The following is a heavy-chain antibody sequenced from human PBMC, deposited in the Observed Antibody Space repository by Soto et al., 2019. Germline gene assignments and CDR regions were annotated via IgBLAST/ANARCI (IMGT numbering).Heavy chain of an antibody. J-gene: IGHJ6*02. CDR2: IYYSGST. CDR1: GGSISRYY. D-gene: IGHD3-10*01. Sequence: SETLALICTISGGSISRYYWSLIRQPPGKGLEWIGYIYYSGSTNYNPSLKSRVTISVDTSKNQFSLKLSSVTAADTAVYFFSREGVSRRWYNYYGMDVWGQGTTVTGSS. CDR3: SREGVSRRWYNYYGMDV. V-gene: IGHV4-59*01.